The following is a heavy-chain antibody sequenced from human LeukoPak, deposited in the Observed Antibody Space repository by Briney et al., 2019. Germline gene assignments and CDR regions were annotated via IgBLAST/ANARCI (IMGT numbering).Heavy chain of an antibody. CDR2: ISSGGTTM. Sequence: GGSLRLSCAASGFTFRSFEMSWVRQAPGKGLEWVSYISSGGTTMYYAYSEEGRFTISRDNAKNSLFLQMISLRAEDTAVYYCARGGTGYDAFDFWGQGTMATVSS. D-gene: IGHD2-8*02. CDR1: GFTFRSFE. J-gene: IGHJ3*01. V-gene: IGHV3-48*03. CDR3: ARGGTGYDAFDF.